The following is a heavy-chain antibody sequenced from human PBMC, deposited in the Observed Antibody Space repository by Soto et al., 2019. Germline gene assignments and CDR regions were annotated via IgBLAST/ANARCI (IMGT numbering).Heavy chain of an antibody. CDR3: ARDATYGDFYYFDY. Sequence: QVQLVESGGGVVQPGRSLRLSCAASGFTFSSYGMHWVRQAPGKGLEWVAVIWYDGSNKYYADSVKGRFTISRDNSKNTLDLQMNSLRAEDTSVYYCARDATYGDFYYFDYWRQGTLVTVSS. V-gene: IGHV3-33*01. CDR2: IWYDGSNK. J-gene: IGHJ4*02. CDR1: GFTFSSYG. D-gene: IGHD4-17*01.